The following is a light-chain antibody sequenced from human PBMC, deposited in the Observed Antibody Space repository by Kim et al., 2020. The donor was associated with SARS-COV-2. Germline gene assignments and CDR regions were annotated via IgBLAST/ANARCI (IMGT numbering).Light chain of an antibody. J-gene: IGLJ2*01. Sequence: GVTTSCSGGSSNIGAHYDVHWYQRLPGTAPNLLIYRNINRPSGVPDRFSGSKSDTSASLAITGLQPEDEADYYCQSYDSSLTEVVFGGGTQLTVL. V-gene: IGLV1-40*01. CDR3: QSYDSSLTEVV. CDR1: SSNIGAHYD. CDR2: RNI.